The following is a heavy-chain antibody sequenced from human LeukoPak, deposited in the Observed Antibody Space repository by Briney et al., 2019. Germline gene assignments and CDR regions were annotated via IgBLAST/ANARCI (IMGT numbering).Heavy chain of an antibody. V-gene: IGHV4-59*01. CDR1: SGSISNYY. Sequence: SETLSLTCTVSSGSISNYYWNWIRQPPGKALEWIGYIYYSGSTNYNPSLKSRVTMSVDTSKNQFSLKLSSVTAADTAVYYCAGDSSAWNYFDFWGQGKPGHRLL. CDR3: AGDSSAWNYFDF. CDR2: IYYSGST. J-gene: IGHJ4*02. D-gene: IGHD6-19*01.